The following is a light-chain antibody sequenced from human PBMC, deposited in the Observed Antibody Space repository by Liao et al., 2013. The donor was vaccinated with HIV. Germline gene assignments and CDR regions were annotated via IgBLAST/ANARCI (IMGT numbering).Light chain of an antibody. CDR1: KLGDKY. CDR2: EDK. J-gene: IGLJ2*01. Sequence: SYEVSQPPSVSVSPGQTASITCSGDKLGDKYASWYQQKPGQSPVLVIYEDKKRPSGIPERFSGSNSGNTATLTISGTQAMDEADYYCQAWDSNEVIFGGGTKLSVL. CDR3: QAWDSNEVI. V-gene: IGLV3-1*01.